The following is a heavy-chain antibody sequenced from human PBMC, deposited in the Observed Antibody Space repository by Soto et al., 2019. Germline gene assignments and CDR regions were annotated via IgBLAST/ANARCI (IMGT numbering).Heavy chain of an antibody. J-gene: IGHJ5*02. CDR1: GGSISSYY. Sequence: PSETLSLTCTVSGGSISSYYWSWIRQPPGKGLEWIGYIYYSGSTNYNPSLKSRVTISVDTSKNQFSLKLSSVTAADTAVYYCARGGLRISSTRDSKGFDPWGQGTLVTVSS. D-gene: IGHD3-3*02. V-gene: IGHV4-59*12. CDR2: IYYSGST. CDR3: ARGGLRISSTRDSKGFDP.